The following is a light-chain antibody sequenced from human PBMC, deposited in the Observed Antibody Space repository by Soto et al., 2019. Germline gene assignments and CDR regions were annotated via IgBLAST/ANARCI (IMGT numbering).Light chain of an antibody. Sequence: DIQMTQSPSSLSASVGDRVTITCRASQSISSYLNWYQQKPGKAPKLLIYAASSLQSGVPSRFSGSGSGTDFTLTISSLPPEDFATDYCQQSYTTPRTVGQGTKVEIK. CDR1: QSISSY. V-gene: IGKV1-39*01. J-gene: IGKJ1*01. CDR2: AAS. CDR3: QQSYTTPRT.